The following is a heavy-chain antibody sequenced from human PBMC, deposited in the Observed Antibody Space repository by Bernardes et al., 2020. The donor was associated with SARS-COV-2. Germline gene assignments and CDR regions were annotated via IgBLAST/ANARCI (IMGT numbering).Heavy chain of an antibody. CDR3: AKDIGYDILTGYSGWITYGMDV. CDR2: TSWDGGST. CDR1: GFTFDDYT. Sequence: GESLTPSCVVSGFTFDDYTMHWVRQAPGNGLEWVSLTSWDGGSTYYADSVKGRFTISRDNSKNSLYLQMNSLRTEDTALYYCAKDIGYDILTGYSGWITYGMDVWGQGTTVTVSS. V-gene: IGHV3-43*01. D-gene: IGHD3-9*01. J-gene: IGHJ6*02.